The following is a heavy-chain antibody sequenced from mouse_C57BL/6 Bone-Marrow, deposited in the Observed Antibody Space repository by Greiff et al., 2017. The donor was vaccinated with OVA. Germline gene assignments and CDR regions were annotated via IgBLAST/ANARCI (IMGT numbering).Heavy chain of an antibody. J-gene: IGHJ2*01. V-gene: IGHV2-2*01. Sequence: VQLQQSGPGLVQPSQTLSITCTVSGFSFTSYGVHWVRQSPGQGLEWLGVICSGGSTAYNAAFISRLSISKDNSTSQVFFKMNSLQADDAAIYYCARNRLDYWGQGTTLTVSS. CDR2: ICSGGST. CDR1: GFSFTSYG. CDR3: ARNRLDY.